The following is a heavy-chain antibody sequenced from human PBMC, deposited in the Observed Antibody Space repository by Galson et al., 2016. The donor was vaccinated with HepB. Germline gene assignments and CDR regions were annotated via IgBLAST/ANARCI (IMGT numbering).Heavy chain of an antibody. CDR1: GGSISSFF. CDR2: IYKTGNT. CDR3: ARGVTGTPYFDF. Sequence: SETLSLTCNVSGGSISSFFWSWVRQPPGKGLEWIGYIYKTGNTHYSPSLKSRVTVSVDTYKNQFSLELRSMTAADTAIYYCARGVTGTPYFDFWGQGALVTVSS. J-gene: IGHJ4*02. D-gene: IGHD2-21*02. V-gene: IGHV4-59*01.